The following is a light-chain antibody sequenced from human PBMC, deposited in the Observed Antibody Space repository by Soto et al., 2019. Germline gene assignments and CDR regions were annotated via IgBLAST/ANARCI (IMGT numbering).Light chain of an antibody. Sequence: QSALTQPASVSGSPGQSITISCTGTSSDVGGYNYVSWYQQHTGKAPKLMIYEVSNRPSGVSNRFSGSKSGNTASLTISGLQAEDEADYYCSSYTSSSTVFGGGTKLTV. V-gene: IGLV2-14*01. CDR1: SSDVGGYNY. CDR3: SSYTSSSTV. CDR2: EVS. J-gene: IGLJ3*02.